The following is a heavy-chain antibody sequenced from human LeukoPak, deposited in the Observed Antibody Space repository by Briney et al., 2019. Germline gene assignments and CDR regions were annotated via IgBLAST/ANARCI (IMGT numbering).Heavy chain of an antibody. D-gene: IGHD4-17*01. J-gene: IGHJ6*03. CDR1: GYTFTGYY. CDR3: ARFKGGYGDYAGCYYYYMDV. Sequence: ASVKVSCKASGYTFTGYYMHWVRQAPGQGLEWMGWINPNSGGTNYAQKFQGRVTMTRDTSISTAYMELSRLRSDDTAVYYCARFKGGYGDYAGCYYYYMDVWGKGTTVTVSS. V-gene: IGHV1-2*02. CDR2: INPNSGGT.